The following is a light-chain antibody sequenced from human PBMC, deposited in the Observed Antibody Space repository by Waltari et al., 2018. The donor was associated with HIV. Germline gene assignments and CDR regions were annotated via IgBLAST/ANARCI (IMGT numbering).Light chain of an antibody. V-gene: IGKV4-1*01. CDR3: QQFYRTPYT. CDR2: WAS. CDR1: QTIFYKSNNKNY. J-gene: IGKJ2*01. Sequence: DIVMTQSPESLAVDLGERATIHCKSSQTIFYKSNNKNYLAWYQRKPGQSPKLLVSWASNREFGVPDRFSGRGSGTDFTLTISSLQAEDVAVYYCQQFYRTPYTFGQGTRLEFK.